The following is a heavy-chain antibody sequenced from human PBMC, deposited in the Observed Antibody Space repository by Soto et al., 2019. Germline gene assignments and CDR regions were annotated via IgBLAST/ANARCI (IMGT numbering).Heavy chain of an antibody. Sequence: QITLKESGPTLVRPTQNLTLTCTVSGFSLDTWGVGVGWIRQPPGKAPEWLALIYWDDDKRYSPSLKNRLTITKDTSKNQVVLTVTNMDPVDTVTYYCARALGSWGAYYFDHWGQGTLVTVSS. V-gene: IGHV2-5*02. CDR3: ARALGSWGAYYFDH. CDR1: GFSLDTWGVG. D-gene: IGHD3-16*01. J-gene: IGHJ4*02. CDR2: IYWDDDK.